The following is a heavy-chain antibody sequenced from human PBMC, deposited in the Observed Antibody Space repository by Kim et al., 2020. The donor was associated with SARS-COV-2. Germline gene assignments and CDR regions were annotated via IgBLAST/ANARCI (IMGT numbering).Heavy chain of an antibody. Sequence: GGSLRLSCEASGFTFSSYNMNWVRQAPGKGLEWISYIHRGSNVMYYADSVKGRFTISRDNAKNSLYLQMSSLRDDDTAIYYCARDSLALAAAVNDHWGQGTLVTISS. CDR1: GFTFSSYN. CDR2: IHRGSNVM. CDR3: ARDSLALAAAVNDH. J-gene: IGHJ4*02. V-gene: IGHV3-48*02. D-gene: IGHD6-13*01.